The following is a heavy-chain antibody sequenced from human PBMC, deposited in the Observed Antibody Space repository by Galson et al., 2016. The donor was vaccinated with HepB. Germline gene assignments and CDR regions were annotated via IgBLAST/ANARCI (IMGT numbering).Heavy chain of an antibody. V-gene: IGHV3-30-3*02. Sequence: VRQAPGKGLEWVAVISYDVNNKYYGDSVKGRFTISRDNSKSTLFLQMNSLRADDTAVYYCAKDAPRTYGAYNGSEYLQYWGQGTLVTVSS. J-gene: IGHJ1*01. CDR2: ISYDVNNK. CDR3: AKDAPRTYGAYNGSEYLQY. D-gene: IGHD4-17*01.